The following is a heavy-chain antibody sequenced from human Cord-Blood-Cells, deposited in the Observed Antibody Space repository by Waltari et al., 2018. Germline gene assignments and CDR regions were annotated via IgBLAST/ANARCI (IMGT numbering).Heavy chain of an antibody. V-gene: IGHV3-48*02. CDR2: ISSSSSTI. CDR3: ARDLGYDSSHSYFDY. J-gene: IGHJ4*02. D-gene: IGHD3-22*01. CDR1: GFTFSSYS. Sequence: EVQLVESGGGLVQPGGSLRPPCAASGFTFSSYSMNWVRQAPGKGLEWVSYISSSSSTIYYADSVKGRFTISRDNAKNSLYLQMNSLRDEDTAVYYCARDLGYDSSHSYFDYWGQGTLVTVSS.